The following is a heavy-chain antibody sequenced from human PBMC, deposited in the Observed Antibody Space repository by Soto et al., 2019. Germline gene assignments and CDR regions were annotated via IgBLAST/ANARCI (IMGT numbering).Heavy chain of an antibody. J-gene: IGHJ5*02. V-gene: IGHV4-59*01. CDR2: IYYSGST. D-gene: IGHD3-9*01. CDR1: GGSISSYY. Sequence: SETLSLTCTVSGGSISSYYWSWIRQPPGKGLEWIGYIYYSGSTNYNPSLKSRVTISVDTSKNQFSLKLSSVTAADTAVYYCARVLRYFDWSSELLNWFDPWGQGTLVTVSS. CDR3: ARVLRYFDWSSELLNWFDP.